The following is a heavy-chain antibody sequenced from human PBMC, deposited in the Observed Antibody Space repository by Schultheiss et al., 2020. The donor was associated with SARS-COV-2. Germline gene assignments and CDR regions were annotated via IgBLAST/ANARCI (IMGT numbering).Heavy chain of an antibody. D-gene: IGHD1-1*01. CDR2: IYTSGST. CDR3: ARESGTTRDYYYYYGMDV. V-gene: IGHV4-4*07. Sequence: SQTLSLTCTVSGGSISSYYWSWIRQPAGKGLEWIGRIYTSGSTNYNPSLKSRVTISVDTSKNQFSLKLSSVTAADTAVYYCARESGTTRDYYYYYGMDVWGQGTTVTVSS. J-gene: IGHJ6*02. CDR1: GGSISSYY.